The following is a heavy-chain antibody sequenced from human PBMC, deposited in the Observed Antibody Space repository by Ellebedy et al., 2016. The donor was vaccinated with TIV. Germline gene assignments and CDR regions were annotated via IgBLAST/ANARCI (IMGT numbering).Heavy chain of an antibody. Sequence: GESLKISCAASGFIFSNYAIHWVRQAPGKGLEWVAVIWYDGSNKYYADSVKGRFTISRDNSKNTLYLQMNSLRAEDTAVYYCARAAEQPLFDYWGQGTLVTVSS. CDR2: IWYDGSNK. V-gene: IGHV3-33*08. CDR1: GFIFSNYA. D-gene: IGHD6-13*01. CDR3: ARAAEQPLFDY. J-gene: IGHJ4*02.